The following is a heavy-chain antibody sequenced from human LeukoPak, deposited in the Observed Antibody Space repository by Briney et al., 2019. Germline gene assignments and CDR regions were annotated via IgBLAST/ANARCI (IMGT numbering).Heavy chain of an antibody. CDR2: IWYDGSNK. CDR1: GFTFSSYG. J-gene: IGHJ4*02. V-gene: IGHV3-33*01. CDR3: ARELRGIGFDY. D-gene: IGHD3-16*01. Sequence: PGGSLRLSCAASGFTFSSYGMRWVRQAPGKGLEWVAIIWYDGSNKYYADSVKGRLTISRDNSKNTLYLQMNSLRAEDTAVYYCARELRGIGFDYWGQGTLVTVS.